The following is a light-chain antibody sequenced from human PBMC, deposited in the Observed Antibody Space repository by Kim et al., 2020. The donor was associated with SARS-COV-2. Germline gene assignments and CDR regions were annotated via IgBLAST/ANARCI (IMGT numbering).Light chain of an antibody. CDR1: KLVDKY. Sequence: SSELTQPPSVSVSPGQTASITCSGDKLVDKYACWYQQKPGQSPVLVIYQDSKRPSGIPERFSGSNSGNTATLTISGTQAMDEADYFCQAWDSSTVVFGGGTQLTVL. V-gene: IGLV3-1*01. CDR3: QAWDSSTVV. CDR2: QDS. J-gene: IGLJ2*01.